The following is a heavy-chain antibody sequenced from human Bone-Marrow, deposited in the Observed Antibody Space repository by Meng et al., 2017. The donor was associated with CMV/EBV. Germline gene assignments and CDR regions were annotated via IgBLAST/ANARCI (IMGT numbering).Heavy chain of an antibody. V-gene: IGHV4-34*01. Sequence: GSLRLSCTVSGGSISGYYWSWIRQPPGKGLEWIGEINHSGSTNYNPSLKSRVTISVDTSKNQFSLKLSSVTAADTAVYYCARGLRNYGMDVWGQGTTVTVSS. CDR1: GGSISGYY. CDR2: INHSGST. CDR3: ARGLRNYGMDV. J-gene: IGHJ6*02.